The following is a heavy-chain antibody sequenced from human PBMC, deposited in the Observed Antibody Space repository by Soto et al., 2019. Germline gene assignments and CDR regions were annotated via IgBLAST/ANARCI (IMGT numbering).Heavy chain of an antibody. CDR2: IYYSGST. J-gene: IGHJ3*02. CDR1: GGSISSYY. D-gene: IGHD3-10*01. CDR3: ARDRASYYYGSGTNIDAFDI. Sequence: SETLSLTCTVSGGSISSYYWSWSRQPPWKGLEWIGYIYYSGSTNYNPSLKSRVTISVDTSKNQFSLKLSSVTAADTAVYYCARDRASYYYGSGTNIDAFDIWGQGTMVT. V-gene: IGHV4-59*01.